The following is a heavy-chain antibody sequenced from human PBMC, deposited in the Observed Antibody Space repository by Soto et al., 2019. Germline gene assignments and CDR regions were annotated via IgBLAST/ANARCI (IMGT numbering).Heavy chain of an antibody. V-gene: IGHV2-70*11. CDR3: ARIARYNWLADPGYYYGMDV. J-gene: IGHJ6*02. D-gene: IGHD1-20*01. CDR2: IDWDDDK. Sequence: SGPTLVNPTQTLTLTCTFSGFSLSTSGMCVSWIRQPPGKALEWLARIDWDDDKYYSTSLKTRLTISKDTSKNQVVLTMTNMDPVDTATYYCARIARYNWLADPGYYYGMDVWGQGTTVTVSS. CDR1: GFSLSTSGMC.